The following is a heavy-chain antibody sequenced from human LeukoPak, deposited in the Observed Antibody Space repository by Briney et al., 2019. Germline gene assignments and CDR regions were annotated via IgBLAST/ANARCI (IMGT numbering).Heavy chain of an antibody. Sequence: GGSLRLSCAASGFTFSNYGMIWVRQAPGQGLEWVSTISDSGGIAYYADSVKGRFTISRDNSRSTLYLQMNSPRAEDTAEYYCAKDGGVNWGNWFDSWGQGTLVTVSS. J-gene: IGHJ5*01. CDR3: AKDGGVNWGNWFDS. CDR2: ISDSGGIA. D-gene: IGHD3-16*01. V-gene: IGHV3-23*01. CDR1: GFTFSNYG.